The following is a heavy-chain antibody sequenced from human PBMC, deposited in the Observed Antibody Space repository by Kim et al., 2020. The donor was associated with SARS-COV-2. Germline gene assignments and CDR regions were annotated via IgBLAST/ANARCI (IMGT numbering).Heavy chain of an antibody. V-gene: IGHV1-3*01. J-gene: IGHJ4*02. D-gene: IGHD3-10*01. CDR2: INAGNGNT. CDR3: ARDYTMIRGEWDRFDY. Sequence: ASVKVSCKASGYSFTSYAIHWVRQAPGQRLEWMGWINAGNGNTKYSQKFQGRVTITRDTSASTAYMELSSLRSGDTAVYYCARDYTMIRGEWDRFDYWGQGTLVTVSS. CDR1: GYSFTSYA.